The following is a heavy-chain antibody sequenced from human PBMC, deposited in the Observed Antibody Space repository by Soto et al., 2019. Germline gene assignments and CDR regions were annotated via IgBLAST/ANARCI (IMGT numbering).Heavy chain of an antibody. D-gene: IGHD1-26*01. CDR3: ARSMRVGATLNPSDS. CDR2: IYPGDSDT. V-gene: IGHV5-51*01. J-gene: IGHJ4*02. Sequence: PGESLKISCKGSGCTFTNYWIGWVRQMPGKGLEWMGIIYPGDSDTRYSPSFEGQVTISADKYINTAFLQWSSLKASDAATYYCARSMRVGATLNPSDSCGQGTRVTVSS. CDR1: GCTFTNYW.